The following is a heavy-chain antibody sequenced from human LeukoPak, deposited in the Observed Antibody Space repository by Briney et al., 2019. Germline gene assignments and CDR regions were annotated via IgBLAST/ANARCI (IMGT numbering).Heavy chain of an antibody. CDR3: ASDSYSPEYFQH. CDR2: IYSGGST. CDR1: GFAFSSYA. Sequence: PGGSLRLSCSGSGFAFSSYAMHWVRQAPGKGLEWVSVIYSGGSTFYADSVKGRFTISRDNSKNTLYLQMNSLRAEDTAVYYCASDSYSPEYFQHWGQGTLVTVSS. V-gene: IGHV3-66*01. D-gene: IGHD2-15*01. J-gene: IGHJ1*01.